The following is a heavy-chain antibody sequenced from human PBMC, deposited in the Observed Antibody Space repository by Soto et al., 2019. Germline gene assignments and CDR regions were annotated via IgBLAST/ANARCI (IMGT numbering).Heavy chain of an antibody. CDR1: GFTFSSSA. D-gene: IGHD2-2*02. CDR2: MSYDGSNQ. Sequence: VQLVESGGGLIQPGGSLRLSCAASGFTFSSSAMHWVRQAPGKGLEWVAVMSYDGSNQYYADSVKGRFTISRDTSKNTLYLQMNSLRPEDTAVYYCAREGGYCSSTSCYTGGYFDYWGQGTLVTVSS. CDR3: AREGGYCSSTSCYTGGYFDY. V-gene: IGHV3-30-3*01. J-gene: IGHJ4*02.